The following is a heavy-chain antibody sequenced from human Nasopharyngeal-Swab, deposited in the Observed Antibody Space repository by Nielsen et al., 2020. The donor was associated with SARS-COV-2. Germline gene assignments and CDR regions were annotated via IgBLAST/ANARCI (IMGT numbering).Heavy chain of an antibody. CDR2: IYYSGST. J-gene: IGHJ4*02. V-gene: IGHV4-30-4*05. CDR3: ARSKKAPFDY. Sequence: PGKGLEWIGYIYYSGSTYYNPSLKSRVTISVDTSKNQFSLKLSSVTAADTAVYYCARSKKAPFDYWGQGTLVTVSS.